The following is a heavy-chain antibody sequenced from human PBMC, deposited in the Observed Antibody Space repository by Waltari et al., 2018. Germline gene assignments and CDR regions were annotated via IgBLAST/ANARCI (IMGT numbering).Heavy chain of an antibody. CDR3: ARGGSSYYDAYGT. V-gene: IGHV4-39*07. D-gene: IGHD1-26*01. CDR1: GVSFNDDNTY. Sequence: QLQLQESGPGLVKPSETLSLTCTVSGVSFNDDNTYWGWIRQPPGEGLEWVGRIYLTGSTYYKTSLKSRVTGAMDTPSNQFSLKLTSVTAADTAVYFCARGGSSYYDAYGTWGQGSMVIVSS. CDR2: IYLTGST. J-gene: IGHJ3*02.